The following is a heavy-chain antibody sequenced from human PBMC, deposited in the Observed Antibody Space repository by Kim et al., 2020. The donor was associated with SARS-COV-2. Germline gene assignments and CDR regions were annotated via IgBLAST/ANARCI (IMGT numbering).Heavy chain of an antibody. CDR1: GGSISSSNW. J-gene: IGHJ4*02. Sequence: SETLSLTCAVSGGSISSSNWWSWVRQPPGKGLEWIGEIYHSESTNYNPSLKSRVTISVDKSKNQFSLKLSSVTAADTAVYYCARSITIFGVVITFDYWGQGTLVTVSS. CDR2: IYHSEST. D-gene: IGHD3-3*01. CDR3: ARSITIFGVVITFDY. V-gene: IGHV4-4*02.